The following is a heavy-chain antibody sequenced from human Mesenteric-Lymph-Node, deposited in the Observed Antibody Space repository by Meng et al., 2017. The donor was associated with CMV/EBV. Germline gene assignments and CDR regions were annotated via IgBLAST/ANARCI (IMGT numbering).Heavy chain of an antibody. V-gene: IGHV4-39*01. CDR2: IYFSGNT. CDR1: GGSISTSNYF. CDR3: ARPRQPLYYYYGMDV. D-gene: IGHD6-13*01. Sequence: SETLSLTCTVSGGSISTSNYFWGWIRQPPGKGLEWIATIYFSGNTYYNPSLKSRVTISVDTSKNQFSLKLSSVTAAGTAVYYCARPRQPLYYYYGMDVWGQGTTVTVSS. J-gene: IGHJ6*02.